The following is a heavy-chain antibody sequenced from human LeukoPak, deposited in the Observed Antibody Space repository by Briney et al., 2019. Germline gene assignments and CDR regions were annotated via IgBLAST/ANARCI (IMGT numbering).Heavy chain of an antibody. CDR1: GGSLRSSRYY. J-gene: IGHJ4*02. Sequence: PSETLSLTCTVSGGSLRSSRYYWRWIRQPPGRVLEWIGSMYYSGIPYYNPSLNSQVTISVDTSKNQFSLKLSSVTAADTALYYCARQFIYGVYWGQGTLVTVSS. CDR2: MYYSGIP. V-gene: IGHV4-39*01. CDR3: ARQFIYGVY. D-gene: IGHD4/OR15-4a*01.